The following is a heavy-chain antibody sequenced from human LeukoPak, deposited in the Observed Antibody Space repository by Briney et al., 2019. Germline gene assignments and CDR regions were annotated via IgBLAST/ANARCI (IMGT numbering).Heavy chain of an antibody. Sequence: SETLSLTCAVSGGSISSGGYSWSWIRQPQGKGLEWIGYIYHSGSTYYNPSLKSRVTISVDRSKNQFSLKLSSVTAADTAVYYCARVRSHTSYGSGMYYFDYWGQGTLVTVSS. J-gene: IGHJ4*02. D-gene: IGHD3-10*01. CDR2: IYHSGST. CDR3: ARVRSHTSYGSGMYYFDY. CDR1: GGSISSGGYS. V-gene: IGHV4-30-2*01.